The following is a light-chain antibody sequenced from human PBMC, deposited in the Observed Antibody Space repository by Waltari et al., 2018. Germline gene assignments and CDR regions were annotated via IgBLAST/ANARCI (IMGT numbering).Light chain of an antibody. CDR1: HSVSSW. J-gene: IGKJ2*01. Sequence: DIQMTQSPYTLSASVGDTVTITCRASHSVSSWLAWYQQRPGKAPKVLISKASSLESGVPSRFSGTGSGTEFTLTISSLQPDDVATYYCQQYNTYSPYTFGQGTKVEI. CDR3: QQYNTYSPYT. V-gene: IGKV1-5*03. CDR2: KAS.